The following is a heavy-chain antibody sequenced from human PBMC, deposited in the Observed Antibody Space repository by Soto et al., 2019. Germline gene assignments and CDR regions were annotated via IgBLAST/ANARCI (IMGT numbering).Heavy chain of an antibody. CDR3: ARDRGYDAHDYYFNAMDV. D-gene: IGHD2-15*01. CDR1: GFTFRTYT. Sequence: GGSLRLSCVASGFTFRTYTMNWVRQAPGKGLEWVSGIRGFSPYTFYAESVKGRFTISRDNAKNSMYLQMNSLRAEDTAVYYCARDRGYDAHDYYFNAMDVWGQGTTVTVSS. V-gene: IGHV3-21*01. J-gene: IGHJ6*02. CDR2: IRGFSPYT.